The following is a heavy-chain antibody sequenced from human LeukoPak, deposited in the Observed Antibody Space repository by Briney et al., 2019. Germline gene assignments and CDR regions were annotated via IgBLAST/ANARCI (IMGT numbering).Heavy chain of an antibody. D-gene: IGHD3-9*01. Sequence: GASVKVSCKASGYTFTSYDISWVRQAPGQGLEWMGWISAYNGNTNYAQKLQGRVTMTTDTSTSTAYMELRSLRSDDTAVYYCARDREGSYYDILTGYRSNYGMDVWGQGTTVTVSS. CDR1: GYTFTSYD. V-gene: IGHV1-18*01. CDR3: ARDREGSYYDILTGYRSNYGMDV. J-gene: IGHJ6*02. CDR2: ISAYNGNT.